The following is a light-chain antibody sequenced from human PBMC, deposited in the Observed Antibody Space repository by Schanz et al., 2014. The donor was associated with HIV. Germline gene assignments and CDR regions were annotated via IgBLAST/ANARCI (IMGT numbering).Light chain of an antibody. J-gene: IGLJ3*02. V-gene: IGLV3-27*01. CDR1: ILAKKS. Sequence: SYELTQPSSVSVSPGQTARITCSGDILAKKSARWFQQKPGQAPVLVIYKDNERPSGIPERFSGSSSGTTVTLTISGAQVEDEADYYCYSATDKNRVFGAGTQLTVL. CDR3: YSATDKNRV. CDR2: KDN.